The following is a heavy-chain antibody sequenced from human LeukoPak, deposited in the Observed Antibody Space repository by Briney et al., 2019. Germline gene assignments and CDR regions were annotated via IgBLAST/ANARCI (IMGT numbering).Heavy chain of an antibody. J-gene: IGHJ5*02. CDR1: GGSFSGYY. CDR3: ARVWSWLRTGTMFVP. Sequence: SETLSLTCAVYGGSFSGYYWSWIRQPPGKGLEWIGGINPSGSTNYNPSLKSRVTISVDTSKNQFSLKLSSVTAADTAVYYCARVWSWLRTGTMFVPWGQGTLATVSS. D-gene: IGHD2-8*02. CDR2: INPSGST. V-gene: IGHV4-34*01.